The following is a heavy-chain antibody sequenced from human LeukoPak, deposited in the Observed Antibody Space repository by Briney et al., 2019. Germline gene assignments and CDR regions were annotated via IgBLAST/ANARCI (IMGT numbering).Heavy chain of an antibody. CDR2: TNPDGSRV. J-gene: IGHJ5*02. D-gene: IGHD3-10*01. CDR1: GATFSTFW. Sequence: TGGSLRLSCAVSGATFSTFWMHWVRQVPGKGPAWVSRTNPDGSRVDYADSVKGRFTISRDNARDTLYLQMNSLRVEDTAMYYCAFDFGGYSDTWGQGTLVTVSS. V-gene: IGHV3-74*01. CDR3: AFDFGGYSDT.